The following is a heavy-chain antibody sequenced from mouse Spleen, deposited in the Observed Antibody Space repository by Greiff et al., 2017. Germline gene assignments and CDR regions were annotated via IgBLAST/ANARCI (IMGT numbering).Heavy chain of an antibody. J-gene: IGHJ2*01. Sequence: EVMLVESGGGLVKPGGSLKLSCAASGFAFSSYDMSWVRQTPEKRLEWVATISSGGSYTYYPDSVKGRFTISRDNAKNTLYLQMSSLKSEDTAMYYCTRDRYDGGYFDYWGQGTTLTVSS. V-gene: IGHV5-6-4*01. CDR2: ISSGGSYT. D-gene: IGHD2-14*01. CDR1: GFAFSSYD. CDR3: TRDRYDGGYFDY.